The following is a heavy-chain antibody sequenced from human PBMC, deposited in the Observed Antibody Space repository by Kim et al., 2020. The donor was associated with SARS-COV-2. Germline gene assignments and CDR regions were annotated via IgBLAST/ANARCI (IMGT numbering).Heavy chain of an antibody. CDR2: INPSGGST. CDR1: GYTFTSYY. Sequence: ASVKVSCKASGYTFTSYYMHWVRQAPGQGLEWMGIINPSGGSTSYAQKFQGRVTMTRDTSTSTVYMELSSLRSEDTAVYYCARTSYSSGWSTPGDYWGQGTLVTVSS. J-gene: IGHJ4*02. CDR3: ARTSYSSGWSTPGDY. V-gene: IGHV1-46*01. D-gene: IGHD6-19*01.